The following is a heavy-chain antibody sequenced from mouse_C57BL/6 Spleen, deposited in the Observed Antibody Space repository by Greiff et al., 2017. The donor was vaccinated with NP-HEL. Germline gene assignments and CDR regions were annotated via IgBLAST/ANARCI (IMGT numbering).Heavy chain of an antibody. CDR2: INPNNGGT. J-gene: IGHJ4*01. D-gene: IGHD2-4*01. V-gene: IGHV1-26*01. Sequence: VQLQQSGPELVKPGASVKISCKASGYTFTDYYMNWVKQSHGKSLEWIGDINPNNGGTSYNQKFKGKATLTVDKSSSTAYMELRSLTSEDSAVYYCARDDYDHYAMDYWGQGTSVTVSS. CDR3: ARDDYDHYAMDY. CDR1: GYTFTDYY.